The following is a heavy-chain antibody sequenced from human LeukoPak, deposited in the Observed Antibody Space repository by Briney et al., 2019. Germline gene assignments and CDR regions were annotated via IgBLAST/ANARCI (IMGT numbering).Heavy chain of an antibody. CDR2: IYHSGST. J-gene: IGHJ4*02. CDR3: ARVGVNCSGGSCYWGGDY. CDR1: GGSISSGGYY. D-gene: IGHD2-15*01. V-gene: IGHV4-30-2*01. Sequence: SETLSLTCTVSGGSISSGGYYWSWIRQPPGKGLEWIGYIYHSGSTYYNPSLKSRVTISVDRSKNQFSLKLSSVTAADTAVYYCARVGVNCSGGSCYWGGDYWGQGTLVTVSS.